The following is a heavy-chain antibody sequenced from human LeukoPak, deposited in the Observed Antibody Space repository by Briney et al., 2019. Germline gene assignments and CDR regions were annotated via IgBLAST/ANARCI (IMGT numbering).Heavy chain of an antibody. V-gene: IGHV1-18*01. CDR1: GYTFTSYG. D-gene: IGHD3-10*01. CDR2: ISAYNGNT. J-gene: IGHJ5*02. CDR3: ARDPGLDYYGSGSYYPNWFDP. Sequence: ASEKVSCKASGYTFTSYGISWVRQAPGQGLEWMGWISAYNGNTNYAQKLQGRVTMTTDTSTSTAYMELRSLRSDDTAVYYCARDPGLDYYGSGSYYPNWFDPWGQGTLVTVSS.